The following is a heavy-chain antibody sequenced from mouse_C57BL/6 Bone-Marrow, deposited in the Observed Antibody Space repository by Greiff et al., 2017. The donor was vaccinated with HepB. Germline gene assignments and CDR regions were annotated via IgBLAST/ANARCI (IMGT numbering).Heavy chain of an antibody. CDR3: ARDAGYAWFAY. Sequence: EVNVVESGGGLVQSGRSLRLSCATSGFTFSDFYMEWVRQAPGKGLEWIAASRNKANDYTTKYNASVKGRFIVSRDTSQSILYLQMNALRAEDTAIYYCARDAGYAWFAYWGQGTLVTVSA. V-gene: IGHV7-1*01. CDR2: SRNKANDYTT. CDR1: GFTFSDFY. D-gene: IGHD2-2*01. J-gene: IGHJ3*01.